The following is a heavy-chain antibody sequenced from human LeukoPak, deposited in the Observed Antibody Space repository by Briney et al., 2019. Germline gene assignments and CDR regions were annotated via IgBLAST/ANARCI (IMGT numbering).Heavy chain of an antibody. V-gene: IGHV1-18*01. J-gene: IGHJ4*02. CDR1: GYTFTSYG. CDR2: ISAYNGST. Sequence: ASVKVSCKASGYTFTSYGISWVRQAPGQGLEWMGWISAYNGSTNYAQKLQGRVTMTTDTSTSTAYKELRSLRSDDTAVYYCARRGMARDFDYWGQGTLVTVSS. D-gene: IGHD6-13*01. CDR3: ARRGMARDFDY.